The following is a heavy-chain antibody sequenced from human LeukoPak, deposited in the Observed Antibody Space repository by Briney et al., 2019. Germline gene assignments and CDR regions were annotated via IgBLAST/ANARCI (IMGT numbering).Heavy chain of an antibody. D-gene: IGHD3-16*01. J-gene: IGHJ3*02. CDR1: GGSISSYY. V-gene: IGHV4-59*01. CDR3: ARVIMIPDAFDI. CDR2: IYYSGST. Sequence: PSGTLSLTCTVSGGSISSYYWSWIRQPPGKGLGWFGYIYYSGSTNYNPSLKSRVTISVDTSKNQFSLKLSSVTAADTAVYYCARVIMIPDAFDIWGQGTMVTVSS.